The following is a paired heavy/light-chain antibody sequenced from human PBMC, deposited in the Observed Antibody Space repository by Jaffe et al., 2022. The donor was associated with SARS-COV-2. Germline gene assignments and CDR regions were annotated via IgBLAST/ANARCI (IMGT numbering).Heavy chain of an antibody. CDR3: VHRRGGFASSSFAD. J-gene: IGHJ4*02. CDR1: GFSLTSSGMG. D-gene: IGHD6-6*01. CDR2: IFWDDDK. Sequence: QITLEESGPTLVKPTQTLTLSCSFSGFSLTSSGMGVGWIRQPPGKALEWLALIFWDDDKRYSPSLKNRLTITKDTSRNQVVLKMTNMDPVDTATYYCVHRRGGFASSSFADWGQGTRVTVSS. V-gene: IGHV2-5*02.
Light chain of an antibody. Sequence: DIQMTQSPSSLSASVGDRVTITCRASQSISTYLNWYQQKPGKVPKLLIYAASRLHSGVPSRFSGSGSGTDFTLTISSLQSEDFATYYCQQSYTILPLTFGGGTKVDLK. V-gene: IGKV1-39*01. CDR1: QSISTY. CDR2: AAS. J-gene: IGKJ4*01. CDR3: QQSYTILPLT.